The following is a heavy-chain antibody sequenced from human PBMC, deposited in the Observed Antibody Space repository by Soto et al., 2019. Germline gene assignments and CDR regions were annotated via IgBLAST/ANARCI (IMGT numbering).Heavy chain of an antibody. Sequence: PGGSLRLSCAASGFTFSNSWMHWVRQAPGKGLVWVSRINSDGNDSEGSGTKYADSVKGRFTISRDNVKNTLYLQMNSLRAEDTAVYYCAREHCSGTSCYFDYWGQGTLVTVS. CDR1: GFTFSNSW. J-gene: IGHJ4*02. CDR3: AREHCSGTSCYFDY. D-gene: IGHD2-2*01. CDR2: INSDGNDSEGSGT. V-gene: IGHV3-74*03.